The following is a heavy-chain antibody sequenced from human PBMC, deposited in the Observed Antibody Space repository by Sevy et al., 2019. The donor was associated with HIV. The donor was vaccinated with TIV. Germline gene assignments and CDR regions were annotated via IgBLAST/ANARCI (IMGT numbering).Heavy chain of an antibody. CDR3: ARADSSGWWGFDY. CDR1: GFTFSSYA. J-gene: IGHJ4*02. V-gene: IGHV3-30-3*01. Sequence: GGSLRLSCAASGFTFSSYAMLWVRQAPGKGLEWVAVISYDGSNKYYADSVKGRFTISRDNSKNTLYLQMNSLRAEDTAVYYCARADSSGWWGFDYWGQGTLVTVSS. D-gene: IGHD6-19*01. CDR2: ISYDGSNK.